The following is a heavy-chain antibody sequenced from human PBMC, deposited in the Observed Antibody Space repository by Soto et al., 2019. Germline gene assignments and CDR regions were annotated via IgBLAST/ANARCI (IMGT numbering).Heavy chain of an antibody. D-gene: IGHD3-10*01. CDR3: ARGRVLLWFGELTAPSNYYYYMDV. J-gene: IGHJ6*03. CDR2: INHSGST. Sequence: QVQLQQWGAGLLKPSETLSLTCAVYGGSSSGYYWSWIRQPPGKGLEWIGEINHSGSTNYNPSLKSRVTISVDTSKNQFSLKLSSVTAADTAVYYCARGRVLLWFGELTAPSNYYYYMDVWGKGTTVTVSS. V-gene: IGHV4-34*01. CDR1: GGSSSGYY.